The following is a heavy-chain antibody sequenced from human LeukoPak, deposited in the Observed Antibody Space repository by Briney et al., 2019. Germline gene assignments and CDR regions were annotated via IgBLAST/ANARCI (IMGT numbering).Heavy chain of an antibody. Sequence: SETLSLTCGVYGGSFSDYYWSWIRQPPGKGLEWIGEINHSGSTNYNPSLKSRVTLSVDTSKTQFYLSLSSVTAADTAVYYCAREDSGSYYNFYYFYMDVWGKGTTVTISS. CDR1: GGSFSDYY. CDR3: AREDSGSYYNFYYFYMDV. V-gene: IGHV4-34*10. D-gene: IGHD3-10*01. CDR2: INHSGST. J-gene: IGHJ6*03.